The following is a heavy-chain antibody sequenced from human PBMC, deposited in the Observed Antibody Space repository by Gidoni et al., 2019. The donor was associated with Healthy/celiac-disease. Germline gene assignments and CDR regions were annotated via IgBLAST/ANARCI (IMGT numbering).Heavy chain of an antibody. Sequence: EVQRAEAGGGLVQTGGSLRRAWAAYGFTFSDHYMDWVRQAPGKWLEWVGRTRNKANTYTTEYAASVKGRFTISRDDSKNSLYLQMNSLKTEDTAVYYCASLVDDYWGQGTLVTVSS. V-gene: IGHV3-72*01. D-gene: IGHD2-2*01. J-gene: IGHJ4*02. CDR1: GFTFSDHY. CDR2: TRNKANTYTT. CDR3: ASLVDDY.